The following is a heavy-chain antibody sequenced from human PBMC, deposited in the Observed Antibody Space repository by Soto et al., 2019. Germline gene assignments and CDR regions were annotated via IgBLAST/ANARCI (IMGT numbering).Heavy chain of an antibody. Sequence: QVQLQESGPGLVKPSGTLSLTCAVSGGSISSSNWWSWVRQPPGKGLEWIGEIYHSGSTNYNPSLKSRVTISVEKSKKQFSLKLSSVTAADTAVYYCASLSDIKFNYDAFDIWGQGTMVTVSS. CDR2: IYHSGST. CDR1: GGSISSSNW. CDR3: ASLSDIKFNYDAFDI. J-gene: IGHJ3*02. D-gene: IGHD4-4*01. V-gene: IGHV4-4*02.